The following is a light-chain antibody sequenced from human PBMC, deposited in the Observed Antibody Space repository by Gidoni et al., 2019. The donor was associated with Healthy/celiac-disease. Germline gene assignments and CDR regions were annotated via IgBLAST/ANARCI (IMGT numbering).Light chain of an antibody. Sequence: EIVLTQSPGTLSLVPGERATLSCRASQSVNSSYLAWYQQKPGQAPRLLIYGASRRATGIPDRFSGSGSGTDFTLTISRLEPEDFAVYYCQQYGSSPWTFGQGTKVEIK. V-gene: IGKV3-20*01. CDR3: QQYGSSPWT. J-gene: IGKJ1*01. CDR2: GAS. CDR1: QSVNSSY.